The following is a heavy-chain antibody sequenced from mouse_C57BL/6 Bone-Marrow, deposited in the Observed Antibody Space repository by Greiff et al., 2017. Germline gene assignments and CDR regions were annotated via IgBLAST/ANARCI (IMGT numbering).Heavy chain of an antibody. CDR3: ASLRGY. J-gene: IGHJ2*01. Sequence: EVQLQQSGPELVKPGASVKISCKASGYTFTDYYMNWVKQSHGQSLEWIGDINPNNGGTNYNQKFKGKATLTVDKASSTAYMELRSLTSEDSAVYYCASLRGYWGQGTTLTVSS. V-gene: IGHV1-26*01. D-gene: IGHD3-3*01. CDR2: INPNNGGT. CDR1: GYTFTDYY.